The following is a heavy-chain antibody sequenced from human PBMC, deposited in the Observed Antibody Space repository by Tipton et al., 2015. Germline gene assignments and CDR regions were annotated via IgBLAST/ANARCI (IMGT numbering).Heavy chain of an antibody. CDR2: ISFSDTT. CDR3: ARASIIQGYYHDSSRYYLFNS. V-gene: IGHV4-59*02. D-gene: IGHD3-22*01. J-gene: IGHJ1*01. Sequence: LRLSCAASGFTVCSNYMSWVRQPPGKGLEWIGYISFSDTTHYNPSLKSRITISLNTSKNQFSLKMSSVTAADTAVYYCARASIIQGYYHDSSRYYLFNSWGQGTLVTVSS. CDR1: GFTVCSNY.